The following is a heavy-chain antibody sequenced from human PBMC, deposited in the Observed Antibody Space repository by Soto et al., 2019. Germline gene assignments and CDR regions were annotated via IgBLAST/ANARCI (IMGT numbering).Heavy chain of an antibody. V-gene: IGHV1-58*02. CDR1: GFTFTSSA. J-gene: IGHJ4*02. CDR2: IVVGSGNT. D-gene: IGHD2-2*01. CDR3: AAEYCSSTSCYFPH. Sequence: SVKVSCKASGFTFTSSAMQWVRQARGQRLEWIGWIVVGSGNTNYAQKFQERVTITRDMSTSTAYMELSSLRSEDTAVYYCAAEYCSSTSCYFPHWGQGTLVTVSS.